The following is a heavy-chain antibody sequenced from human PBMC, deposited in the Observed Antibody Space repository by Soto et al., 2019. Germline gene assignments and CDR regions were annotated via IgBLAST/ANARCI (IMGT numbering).Heavy chain of an antibody. V-gene: IGHV1-3*04. Sequence: QVKLVQSGAEVKKPGASVKVSCKASGYSFTNYSMHWVRQAPGQRLEWMGWINTDNGKTRDSQRFQDRVTLTRDTSANTAYMELSGLTLEDTAVYYCARACNCTSDTCFSGWLDPWGQGTLVTVSS. J-gene: IGHJ5*02. CDR1: GYSFTNYS. CDR3: ARACNCTSDTCFSGWLDP. CDR2: INTDNGKT. D-gene: IGHD2-15*01.